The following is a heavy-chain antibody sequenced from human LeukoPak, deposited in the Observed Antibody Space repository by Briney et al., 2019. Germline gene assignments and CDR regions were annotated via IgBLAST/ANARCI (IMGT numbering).Heavy chain of an antibody. Sequence: ASETLSLTCTVSGGSISSSSYYWGWIRQPPGKGLEWIGSIYYSGSTYYNPSLKSRVTISVDTSKNQFSLKLSSVTAADTAVYYCARVGQQLVPSQDDYWGQGTLVTVSS. CDR1: GGSISSSSYY. CDR3: ARVGQQLVPSQDDY. J-gene: IGHJ4*02. CDR2: IYYSGST. D-gene: IGHD6-13*01. V-gene: IGHV4-39*07.